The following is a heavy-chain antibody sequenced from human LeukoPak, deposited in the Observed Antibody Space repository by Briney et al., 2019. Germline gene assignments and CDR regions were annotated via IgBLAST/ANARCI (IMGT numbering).Heavy chain of an antibody. J-gene: IGHJ4*02. CDR1: GITVSSNY. D-gene: IGHD6-19*01. Sequence: GGSPRLSCAASGITVSSNYMTWVRQAPGRGLEWVSVLYSGGTTYYTDPVKGRFTISRDNSKITLYLQMDSLRVEDTAVYYCARDPPGIRVPGVWGQGTLVTVSS. CDR3: ARDPPGIRVPGV. CDR2: LYSGGTT. V-gene: IGHV3-53*01.